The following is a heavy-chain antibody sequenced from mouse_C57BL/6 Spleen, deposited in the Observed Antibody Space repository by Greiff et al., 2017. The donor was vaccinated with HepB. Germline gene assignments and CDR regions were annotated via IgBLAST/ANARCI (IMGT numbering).Heavy chain of an antibody. CDR1: GFTFSSYG. CDR3: ARRLDGNYGRYFDY. D-gene: IGHD2-1*01. V-gene: IGHV5-6*02. Sequence: EVKLMESGGDLVKPGGSLKLSCAASGFTFSSYGMSWVRQTPDKRLEWVATISSGGSYTYYPDSVKGRFTISRDNAKNTLYLQMSSLKSEDTAMYYCARRLDGNYGRYFDYWGQGTTLTVSS. J-gene: IGHJ2*01. CDR2: ISSGGSYT.